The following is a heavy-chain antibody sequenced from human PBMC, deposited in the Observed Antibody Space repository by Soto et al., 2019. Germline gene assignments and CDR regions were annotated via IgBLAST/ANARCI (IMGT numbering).Heavy chain of an antibody. Sequence: QVQLQESGPGLVKPSETLSLTCTVSGASVNSRNYHWSWLRQPPGRGLEWIGQVQNGGTTEFDSPPLKSRLPFSIDASKNQFSLKFNSVTAADTAIYYCAVLLAGGGGDGNWGQGTLVTVSS. CDR2: VQNGGTT. V-gene: IGHV4-61*01. CDR3: AVLLAGGGGDGN. D-gene: IGHD3-10*01. J-gene: IGHJ4*02. CDR1: GASVNSRNYH.